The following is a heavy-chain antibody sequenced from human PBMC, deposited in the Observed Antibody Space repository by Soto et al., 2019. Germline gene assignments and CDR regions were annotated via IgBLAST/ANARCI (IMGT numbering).Heavy chain of an antibody. CDR1: CHSIGRYC. V-gene: IGHV4-59*01. CDR3: ARYIFGYYYDRSGYLGAFEI. CDR2: IYYRXSP. J-gene: IGHJ3*02. Sequence: PLATQPPTRAVFCHSIGRYCVTWIRHPTGTGMEWIGYIYYRXSPNYNPYLKSGFIISVHPAKNQFSRKLSCVTAAERAVYYCARYIFGYYYDRSGYLGAFEIWRKGTMVTVSS. D-gene: IGHD3-22*01.